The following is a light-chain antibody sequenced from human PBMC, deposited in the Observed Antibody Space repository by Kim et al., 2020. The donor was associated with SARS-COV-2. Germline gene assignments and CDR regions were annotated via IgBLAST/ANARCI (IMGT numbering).Light chain of an antibody. CDR3: QQYANSPIT. Sequence: ENVLTQSPGTLSLSPGERGTLSCRASQSVTSNFLAWYQHKPGQAPRLLIYGASSRATGIPDRFSGSGSGTDFTLTISRLEPEDFAVYCCQQYANSPITFGQGTRLEIK. CDR2: GAS. CDR1: QSVTSNF. J-gene: IGKJ5*01. V-gene: IGKV3-20*01.